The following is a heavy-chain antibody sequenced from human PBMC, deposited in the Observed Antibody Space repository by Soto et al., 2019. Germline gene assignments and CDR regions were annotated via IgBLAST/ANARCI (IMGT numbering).Heavy chain of an antibody. CDR1: GGTFSSYA. V-gene: IGHV1-69*14. J-gene: IGHJ6*02. CDR2: IIPIFGTA. Sequence: QVQLVQSGAEVKKPGSSVKVSFKASGGTFSSYAISWVRQAPGQGLEWMGGIIPIFGTANYAQKFQGRVTITADKSTSTAYMELSSLRSDDTAVYYCASPTMDYYYYYGMDVWGQGTTVTVSS. CDR3: ASPTMDYYYYYGMDV. D-gene: IGHD3-10*01.